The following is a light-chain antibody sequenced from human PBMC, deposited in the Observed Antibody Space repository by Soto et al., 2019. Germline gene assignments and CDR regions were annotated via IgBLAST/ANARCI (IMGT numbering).Light chain of an antibody. CDR3: QQANSFPLT. CDR1: QGISNW. CDR2: TGS. Sequence: DIQMTQSPSSVSASVGDRVSITCRASQGISNWLTWYQQKPGRAPKLLIYTGSSLQSGVPSRFSGTRSGPDFTLTISSLQPEDVETFYCQQANSFPLTFGRGTKVAIK. V-gene: IGKV1-12*01. J-gene: IGKJ4*01.